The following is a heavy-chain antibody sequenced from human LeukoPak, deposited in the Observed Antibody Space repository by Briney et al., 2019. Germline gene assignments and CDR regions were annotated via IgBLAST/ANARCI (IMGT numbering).Heavy chain of an antibody. D-gene: IGHD4-11*01. CDR2: INHSGST. V-gene: IGHV4-34*01. J-gene: IGHJ6*02. Sequence: SETLSLTCAVYGGSFSGYYWSWIRQPPGKGLEWIGEINHSGSTNYNPSLKSRVTISVDTSKNQFSLKLSSVTAADTAVYYCASLYSNYGYYYYYYGLDVWGQGTTVTVSS. CDR3: ASLYSNYGYYYYYYGLDV. CDR1: GGSFSGYY.